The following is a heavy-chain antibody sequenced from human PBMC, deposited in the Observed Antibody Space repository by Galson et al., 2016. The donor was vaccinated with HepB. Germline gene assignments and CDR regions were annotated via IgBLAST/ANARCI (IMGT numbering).Heavy chain of an antibody. CDR3: SREDGAEMTYGMDV. Sequence: SLRLSCAASGFTFSSYGMHWVRQAPGKGLEWVAVIWYDGSNKYYADSVKGRFTISRDNSKNTLYLQMNSLRAEDTGVYYCSREDGAEMTYGMDVWGQGTTVTVSS. J-gene: IGHJ6*02. D-gene: IGHD5-24*01. CDR1: GFTFSSYG. V-gene: IGHV3-33*08. CDR2: IWYDGSNK.